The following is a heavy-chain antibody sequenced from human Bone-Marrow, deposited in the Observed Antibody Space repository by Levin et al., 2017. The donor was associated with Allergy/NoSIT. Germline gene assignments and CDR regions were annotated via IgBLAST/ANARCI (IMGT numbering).Heavy chain of an antibody. CDR2: IKQDGSEK. CDR3: AREIRTSFDY. Sequence: GESLKISCAASGFTFSSYWMSWVRQAPGKGLEWVANIKQDGSEKYYVDSVKGRFTISRDNAKNSLYLQMNSLRAEDTAVYYCAREIRTSFDYWGQGTLVTVSS. D-gene: IGHD1-14*01. CDR1: GFTFSSYW. J-gene: IGHJ4*02. V-gene: IGHV3-7*04.